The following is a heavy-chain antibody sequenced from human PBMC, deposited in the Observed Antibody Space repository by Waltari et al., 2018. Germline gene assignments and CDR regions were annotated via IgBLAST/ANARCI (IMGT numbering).Heavy chain of an antibody. Sequence: QVQLQESGPGLVKPSETLSLTCIVSGGSISTYYWSWIRQPPGKGLEWIGHIYYSGSSNSNPSLKSRVTISVDTSKNQFSLKLSSVTAADTAVYYCARGGADYGARRSFYNYYYMDVWGKGTPVTVSS. D-gene: IGHD3-10*01. J-gene: IGHJ6*03. CDR3: ARGGADYGARRSFYNYYYMDV. V-gene: IGHV4-59*01. CDR1: GGSISTYY. CDR2: IYYSGSS.